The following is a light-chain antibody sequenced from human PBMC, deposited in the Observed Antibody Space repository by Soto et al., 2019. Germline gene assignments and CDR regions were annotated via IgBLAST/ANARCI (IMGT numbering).Light chain of an antibody. CDR3: QQYNSLWT. Sequence: DIQMTQSPSTVSASVGDSVTITCRASQSITTWLAWYQQRPGKAPKLLIYDASSLESGVPSRFSGSGSGTEFTLTISSLQPDDFATYYCQQYNSLWTFGQGTKVDIK. V-gene: IGKV1-5*01. CDR2: DAS. CDR1: QSITTW. J-gene: IGKJ1*01.